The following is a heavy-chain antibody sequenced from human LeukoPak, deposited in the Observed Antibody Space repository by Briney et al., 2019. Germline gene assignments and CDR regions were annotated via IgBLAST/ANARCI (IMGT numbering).Heavy chain of an antibody. J-gene: IGHJ5*02. CDR2: ISSSSSTI. CDR3: ARGAYYDSSGQNWFDP. Sequence: GGSLRLSCAASGFTFSSYSMNWVRQAPGKGLEWVSYISSSSSTIYYADSVKGRFTISRDNAKNSLYLQMSSLRAEDTAVYYCARGAYYDSSGQNWFDPWGQGALVTVSS. CDR1: GFTFSSYS. V-gene: IGHV3-48*01. D-gene: IGHD3-22*01.